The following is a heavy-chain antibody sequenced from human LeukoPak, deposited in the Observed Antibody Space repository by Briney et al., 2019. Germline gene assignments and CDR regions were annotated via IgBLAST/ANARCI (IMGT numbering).Heavy chain of an antibody. V-gene: IGHV3-21*01. Sequence: GGSLRLSCAASGFIFSSYSMNWVRQAPGKGLEWVSSISSSSSYIYYADSVKGRFTISRDNAKNSLYLQMNSLRAEDTAVYYCARASEWLVRFDYWGQGTLVTVSS. D-gene: IGHD6-19*01. J-gene: IGHJ4*02. CDR1: GFIFSSYS. CDR3: ARASEWLVRFDY. CDR2: ISSSSSYI.